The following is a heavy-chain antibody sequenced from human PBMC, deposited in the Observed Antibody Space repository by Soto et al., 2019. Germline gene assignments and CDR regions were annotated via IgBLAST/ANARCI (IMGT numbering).Heavy chain of an antibody. CDR3: ARMKPLGPYYFDF. CDR2: VDWNDDA. CDR1: GFSLRTPGMR. Sequence: SCPTLVNPTQTLTLTCTVAGFSLRTPGMRVSWLRQPPGKALEWLGRVDWNDDAFYDTSLTTRLTISKENSRNRVVLTLTNVDPVDAASYYCARMKPLGPYYFDFWGQGALVTASS. V-gene: IGHV2-70*04. D-gene: IGHD1-26*01. J-gene: IGHJ4*02.